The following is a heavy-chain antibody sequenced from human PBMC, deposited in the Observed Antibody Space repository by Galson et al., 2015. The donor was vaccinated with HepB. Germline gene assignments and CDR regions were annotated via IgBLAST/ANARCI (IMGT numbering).Heavy chain of an antibody. Sequence: SVKVSCKASGGTFSSYAISWVRQAPGQGLEWMGGIIPIFGTANYAQKFQGRVTITADESTSTAYMELSSLRSEDTAVYYCAVGWESGSYYVSFDYWGQGTLVTVSS. CDR3: AVGWESGSYYVSFDY. D-gene: IGHD1-26*01. CDR1: GGTFSSYA. J-gene: IGHJ4*02. V-gene: IGHV1-69*13. CDR2: IIPIFGTA.